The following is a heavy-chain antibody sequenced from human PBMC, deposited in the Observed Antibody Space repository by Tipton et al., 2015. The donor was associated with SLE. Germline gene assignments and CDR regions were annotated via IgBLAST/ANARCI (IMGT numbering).Heavy chain of an antibody. J-gene: IGHJ6*02. Sequence: SLRLSCVVSGFTFSSYSMNWVRQAPGKGLEWVSSISSSSSYISYADSVKGRFTISRDNSKNTLYLQMNSLRAEDTAVYYCARSLLSGYDSYGMDVWGQGTTVTVSS. V-gene: IGHV3-21*01. CDR2: ISSSSSYI. CDR1: GFTFSSYS. D-gene: IGHD5-12*01. CDR3: ARSLLSGYDSYGMDV.